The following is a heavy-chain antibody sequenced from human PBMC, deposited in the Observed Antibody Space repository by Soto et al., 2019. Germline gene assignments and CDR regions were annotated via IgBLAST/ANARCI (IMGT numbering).Heavy chain of an antibody. V-gene: IGHV4-59*08. Sequence: QVQLQESGPGLVKPSETLSLTCTVSGGSISNYYWTWIRQPPGQGLEWIGFMYNSGRTHYNPSHKSRVAISLDTSQQQFSLSLRSVTAAGTAVYYCARMGYDYGSGSYPLDYWGQGTLVAVSS. CDR1: GGSISNYY. J-gene: IGHJ4*02. CDR2: MYNSGRT. CDR3: ARMGYDYGSGSYPLDY. D-gene: IGHD3-10*01.